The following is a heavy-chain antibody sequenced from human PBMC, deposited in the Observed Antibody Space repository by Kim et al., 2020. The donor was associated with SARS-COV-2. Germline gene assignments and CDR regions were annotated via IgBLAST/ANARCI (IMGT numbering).Heavy chain of an antibody. D-gene: IGHD3-10*01. CDR1: GFTFSSYA. J-gene: IGHJ4*02. Sequence: GGSLRLSCAASGFTFSSYAMSWVRQAPGKGLEWVSAISGSGGSTYYADSVKGRFTISRDNSKNTLYLQMNSLRAEDTAVYYCAKEAAGSLELNPYFDYWGQGTLVTVSS. CDR3: AKEAAGSLELNPYFDY. CDR2: ISGSGGST. V-gene: IGHV3-23*01.